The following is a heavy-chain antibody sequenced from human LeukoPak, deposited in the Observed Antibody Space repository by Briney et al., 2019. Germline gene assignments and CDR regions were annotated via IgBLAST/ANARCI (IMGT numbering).Heavy chain of an antibody. CDR3: ARGRPPADY. Sequence: PGGSLRLSCAASGFTFSSYWMSWVRQAPGPGLEWVANIKKDGSEKYYVDSVKGRFTISRDNAKNSLYLQMNSLRAEDTALYYCARGRPPADYWGQGTLVTVSS. CDR2: IKKDGSEK. J-gene: IGHJ4*02. CDR1: GFTFSSYW. V-gene: IGHV3-7*03.